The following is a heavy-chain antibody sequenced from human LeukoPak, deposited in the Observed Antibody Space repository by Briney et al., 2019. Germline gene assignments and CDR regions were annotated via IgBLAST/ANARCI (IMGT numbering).Heavy chain of an antibody. CDR3: ARSPRLQSLNWFDP. Sequence: ASVKVSCKASGYTFTSYGISWVRQAPGQGLEWMGWISAYNGNTNYAQKLQGRVTMTTDTSTSTAYMELRSLRSDDTAVYYCARSPRLQSLNWFDPWVQGTLVTVSS. CDR1: GYTFTSYG. V-gene: IGHV1-18*01. D-gene: IGHD4-11*01. CDR2: ISAYNGNT. J-gene: IGHJ5*02.